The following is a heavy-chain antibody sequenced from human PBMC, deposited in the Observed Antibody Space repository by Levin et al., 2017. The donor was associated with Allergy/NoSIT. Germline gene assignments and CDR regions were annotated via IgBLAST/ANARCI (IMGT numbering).Heavy chain of an antibody. CDR3: ARMASSSWLAFDY. CDR1: GGSFSGYY. V-gene: IGHV4-34*01. Sequence: PSETLSLTCAVYGGSFSGYYWSWIRQPPGKGLEWIGEINHSGSTNYNPSLKSRVTISVDTSKNQFSLKLSSVTAADTAVYYCARMASSSWLAFDYWGQGTLVTVAS. J-gene: IGHJ4*02. CDR2: INHSGST. D-gene: IGHD6-13*01.